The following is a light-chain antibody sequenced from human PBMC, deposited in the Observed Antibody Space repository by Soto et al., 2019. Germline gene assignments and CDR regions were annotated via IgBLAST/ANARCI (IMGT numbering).Light chain of an antibody. CDR2: ESD. J-gene: IGLJ2*01. V-gene: IGLV1-51*02. CDR1: PSNIGKNF. Sequence: QSVLTQPPSVSAAPGQKVTISCSGSPSNIGKNFLSWYQQLPGTAPKLLIYESDKRPSGIPDRFSGSESGTSATLAITGLQTGDEADYYCVSWDSSLITVVFGGGTKLTVL. CDR3: VSWDSSLITVV.